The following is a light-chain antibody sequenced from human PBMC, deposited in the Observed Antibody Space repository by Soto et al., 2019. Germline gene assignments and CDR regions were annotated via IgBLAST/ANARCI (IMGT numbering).Light chain of an antibody. J-gene: IGLJ1*01. V-gene: IGLV2-14*01. CDR1: SGDIGSYNR. CDR3: SSYTNIDTRACV. Sequence: QSALNQPASVSGSPGQSITISCTGTSGDIGSYNRVSWYQQHPGKAPRLIIYEVTDRPSGVSNRFSGSKSGNTASLTISGLQAEDEAEYYCSSYTNIDTRACVFGTGTNVTVL. CDR2: EVT.